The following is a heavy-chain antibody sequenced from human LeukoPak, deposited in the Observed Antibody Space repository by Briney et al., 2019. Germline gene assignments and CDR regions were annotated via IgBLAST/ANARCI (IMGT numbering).Heavy chain of an antibody. V-gene: IGHV3-23*01. CDR2: ISGSGGST. Sequence: GGSLRLSCAASGFTFSDYYMTWIRQAPGKGLEWVSAISGSGGSTYYADSVKGRFTISRDNSKNTLYLQMNSLRAEDTAVYYCAKISYYGSGSYSDLDYWGQGTLVTVSS. J-gene: IGHJ4*02. D-gene: IGHD3-10*01. CDR1: GFTFSDYY. CDR3: AKISYYGSGSYSDLDY.